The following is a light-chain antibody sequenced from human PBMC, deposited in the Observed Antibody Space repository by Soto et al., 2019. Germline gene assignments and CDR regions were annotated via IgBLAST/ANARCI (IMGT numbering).Light chain of an antibody. J-gene: IGKJ5*01. Sequence: EIVLTQSPGTLSLSPGERATLSCRASQSVSSSYLAGYQQKPGQAPRLLIYGASSMATGTPDRFSGSGSGTDFTLTISRLEPEDFAVYYCQQYGSSPRITFGQGTRLEIK. CDR3: QQYGSSPRIT. CDR1: QSVSSSY. V-gene: IGKV3-20*01. CDR2: GAS.